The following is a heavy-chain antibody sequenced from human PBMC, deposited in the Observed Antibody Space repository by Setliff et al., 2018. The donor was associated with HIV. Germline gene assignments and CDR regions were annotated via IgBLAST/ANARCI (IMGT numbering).Heavy chain of an antibody. CDR1: GFSLRTSGVG. J-gene: IGHJ6*03. CDR2: IDWDDDK. CDR3: AHTTSFDFWTPGPMDV. V-gene: IGHV2-70*12. Sequence: SGPTLVNPTQPLTLTCTFSGFSLRTSGVGVGWIRQPPGKALEWLARIDWDDDKHYSTSLKTRLTISKDTSKNQVVLTMTKMDPVDTGTYYCAHTTSFDFWTPGPMDVWGKGTTVTVSS. D-gene: IGHD3-3*01.